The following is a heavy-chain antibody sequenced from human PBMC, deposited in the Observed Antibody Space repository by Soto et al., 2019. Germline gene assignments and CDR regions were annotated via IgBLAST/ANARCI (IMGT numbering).Heavy chain of an antibody. D-gene: IGHD3-22*01. CDR1: GYTFTRSG. Sequence: ASVKVSCKASGYTFTRSGISWVRQATGQGLEWMGWMNPNSGNTGYAQKFQGRVTMTRNTSISTAYMELSSLRSEDTAVYYCARWYYYDSSGYYPGMDVWGQGTTVTVSS. CDR3: ARWYYYDSSGYYPGMDV. CDR2: MNPNSGNT. V-gene: IGHV1-8*01. J-gene: IGHJ6*02.